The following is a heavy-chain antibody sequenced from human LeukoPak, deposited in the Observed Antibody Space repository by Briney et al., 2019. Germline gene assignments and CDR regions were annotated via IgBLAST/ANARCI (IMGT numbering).Heavy chain of an antibody. CDR1: GFTFNTYE. Sequence: PGGSLRLSCAAPGFTFNTYEMNWVRQAPGKGLEWLSYIPSSGGSNYYADSVKGRFTISRDNAKNSLYLQMNSLRDEDTAVYYCARDAYGATFDAFDIWGRGTTVTVSS. CDR2: IPSSGGSN. J-gene: IGHJ3*02. CDR3: ARDAYGATFDAFDI. D-gene: IGHD4-17*01. V-gene: IGHV3-48*03.